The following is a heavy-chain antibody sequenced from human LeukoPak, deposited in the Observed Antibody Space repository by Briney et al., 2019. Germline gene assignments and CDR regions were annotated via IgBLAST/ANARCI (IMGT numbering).Heavy chain of an antibody. J-gene: IGHJ4*02. CDR3: ARHAYYDFWSGYYISGGSFDY. D-gene: IGHD3-3*01. CDR1: GVSISSYY. V-gene: IGHV4-59*01. Sequence: PSETLSLTGTVSGVSISSYYWSWIRQPPGQGLEWIGYIYYSGSTNYNPSLKSRVTISVDTSKNQYSLKLSSVTAADTAVYYCARHAYYDFWSGYYISGGSFDYWGQGTLVTVSS. CDR2: IYYSGST.